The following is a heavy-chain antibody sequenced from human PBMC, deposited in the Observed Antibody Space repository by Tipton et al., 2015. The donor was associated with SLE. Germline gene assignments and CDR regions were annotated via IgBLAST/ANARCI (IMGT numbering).Heavy chain of an antibody. CDR2: ISYDGSNE. Sequence: SLRLSCAASGFTFSSYAMHWVRQAPGKGLEWVAVISYDGSNEYYADSVKGRFTISRDNSKNTLYLQMNSLRAEDTAVYYCARSQQLVHYLDYWGQGTLVTVSS. V-gene: IGHV3-30-3*01. J-gene: IGHJ4*02. D-gene: IGHD6-13*01. CDR1: GFTFSSYA. CDR3: ARSQQLVHYLDY.